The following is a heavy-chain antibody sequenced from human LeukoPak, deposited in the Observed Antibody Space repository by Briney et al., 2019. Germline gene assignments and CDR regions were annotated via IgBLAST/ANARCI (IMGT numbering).Heavy chain of an antibody. Sequence: ASVKVSCKASGYTFTGYYMHWVRQAPGQGLEWMGWINPNSGGTNYARKFQGRVTMTRDTSISTAYMELSRLRSDDTAVYYCARTYYSSNWFDPWGQGTLVTVSS. D-gene: IGHD6-13*01. CDR1: GYTFTGYY. V-gene: IGHV1-2*02. J-gene: IGHJ5*02. CDR3: ARTYYSSNWFDP. CDR2: INPNSGGT.